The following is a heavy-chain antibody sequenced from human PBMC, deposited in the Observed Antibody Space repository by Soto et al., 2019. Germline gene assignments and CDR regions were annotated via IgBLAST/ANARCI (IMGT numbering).Heavy chain of an antibody. V-gene: IGHV1-18*01. D-gene: IGHD2-2*01. CDR3: ASTQGSGYCSSATCRTGMDV. J-gene: IGHJ6*02. CDR2: ISAYNGNT. Sequence: ASVKVSCKASGYTFSSYGVTWVRQAPGQGLEWMGWISAYNGNTNNAQNVQGRVTMTTDRSTKTTYMELRTLTSDDTAVYYCASTQGSGYCSSATCRTGMDVWGQGTTVTVSS. CDR1: GYTFSSYG.